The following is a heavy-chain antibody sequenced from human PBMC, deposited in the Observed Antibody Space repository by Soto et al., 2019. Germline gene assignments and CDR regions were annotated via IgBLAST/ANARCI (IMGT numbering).Heavy chain of an antibody. V-gene: IGHV1-69*06. D-gene: IGHD2-15*01. J-gene: IGHJ4*02. Sequence: QVQLVQSGAEVKKPGSSVKVSCKSSGGTFRSYAISWVRQAPGQGLEWMGGVIPIFGTPHYAQNFHGRVTITADIPTSTAYLELSSLKSADTAVYYCAKIRWTISLQEEDAIWGQGTLVTVSS. CDR2: VIPIFGTP. CDR1: GGTFRSYA. CDR3: AKIRWTISLQEEDAI.